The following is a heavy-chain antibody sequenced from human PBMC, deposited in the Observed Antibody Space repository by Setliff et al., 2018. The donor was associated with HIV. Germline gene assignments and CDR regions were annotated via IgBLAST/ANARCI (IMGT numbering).Heavy chain of an antibody. CDR1: GFTFSSYG. V-gene: IGHV3-30*02. D-gene: IGHD1-1*01. CDR2: IRYDGSDK. J-gene: IGHJ6*03. CDR3: AKNARDYYYYYMDV. Sequence: GGSLRLSCGASGFTFSSYGMHWVRQAPGKGLEWVTFIRYDGSDKYYADSVKGRFTISRDNSKNTLYLQMNSLRTEDTAVYYCAKNARDYYYYYMDVWGKGTTVTVSS.